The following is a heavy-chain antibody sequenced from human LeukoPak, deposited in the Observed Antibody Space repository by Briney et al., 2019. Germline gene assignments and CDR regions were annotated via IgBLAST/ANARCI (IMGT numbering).Heavy chain of an antibody. CDR1: GGSISYYY. D-gene: IGHD1-14*01. CDR2: IYYSGST. V-gene: IGHV4-59*08. J-gene: IGHJ4*02. CDR3: ARHGRSNGPFT. Sequence: SETLSLTCTVSGGSISYYYWSWIRQPPGKGLEWIGYIYYSGSTNYNPSLKSRVTISVDTSKNQFSLNLSSVTAADTAVYYCARHGRSNGPFTWGKGTLITVSS.